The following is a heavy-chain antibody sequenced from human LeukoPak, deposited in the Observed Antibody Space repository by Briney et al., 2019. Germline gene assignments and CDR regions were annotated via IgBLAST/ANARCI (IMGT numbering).Heavy chain of an antibody. CDR1: GYTFTAYY. CDR3: ASQSSGWYVGYFDN. J-gene: IGHJ4*02. Sequence: ASVKVFCKASGYTFTAYYMHWVRQAPGQGLEWMGWINLNSGGTNYAQKFQGRVTMTRDTSISAAYMDLSRLGSDDTAVYYCASQSSGWYVGYFDNWGQGTLVTVSS. V-gene: IGHV1-2*02. CDR2: INLNSGGT. D-gene: IGHD6-19*01.